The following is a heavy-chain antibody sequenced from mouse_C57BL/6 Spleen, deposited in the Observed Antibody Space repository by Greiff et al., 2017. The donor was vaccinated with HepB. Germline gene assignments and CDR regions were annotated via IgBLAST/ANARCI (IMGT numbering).Heavy chain of an antibody. V-gene: IGHV1-18*01. J-gene: IGHJ1*03. CDR2: INPNNGGT. CDR1: GYTFTDYN. CDR3: ARPRSYYGSSYWYFDV. Sequence: EVQLQQSGPELVKPGASVKIPCKASGYTFTDYNMDWVKQSHGKSLEWIGDINPNNGGTIYNQKFKGKATLTVDKSSSTAYMELRSLTSEDTAVYYCARPRSYYGSSYWYFDVWGTGTTVTVSS. D-gene: IGHD1-1*01.